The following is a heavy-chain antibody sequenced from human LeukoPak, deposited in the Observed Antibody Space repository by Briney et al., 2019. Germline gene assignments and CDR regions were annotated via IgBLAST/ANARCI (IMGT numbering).Heavy chain of an antibody. D-gene: IGHD2-2*01. CDR3: AFSGTSTRVY. Sequence: PGGSLRLSCAASGFTFRAYEMNWVRQAPGKGLEWVSNVSSSGNIMYYADSVKGRFTVSRDNAKNSLYLQMNSLRAEDTAVYYCAFSGTSTRVYWGQGTLVTVPS. CDR2: VSSSGNIM. V-gene: IGHV3-48*03. CDR1: GFTFRAYE. J-gene: IGHJ4*02.